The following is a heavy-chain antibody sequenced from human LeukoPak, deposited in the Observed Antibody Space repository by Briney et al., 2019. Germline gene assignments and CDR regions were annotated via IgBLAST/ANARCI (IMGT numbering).Heavy chain of an antibody. J-gene: IGHJ6*02. Sequence: GGSLSLPSAGSEFTFSSYSMNWAHQAPGKGLEWVASINHNGNVNYYVDSVKGRFTISRDNAKNSLYLQMSNLRAGDTAVYFCARGGGLDVWGQGATVTVSS. CDR1: EFTFSSYS. V-gene: IGHV3-7*03. CDR3: ARGGGLDV. D-gene: IGHD3-16*01. CDR2: INHNGNVN.